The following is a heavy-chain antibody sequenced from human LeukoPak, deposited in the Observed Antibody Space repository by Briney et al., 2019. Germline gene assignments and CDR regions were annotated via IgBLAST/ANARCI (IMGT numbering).Heavy chain of an antibody. CDR3: ARDIGGSYTAIDY. D-gene: IGHD1-26*01. CDR2: ISSSSSII. J-gene: IGHJ4*02. V-gene: IGHV3-48*04. Sequence: GGSLRLSCTASGFTFSTYSMNWVRQAPGKGLEWVSFISSSSSIINYVDSVRGRFTISRDNAKNSLYLQMNSLRAEDTAVYYCARDIGGSYTAIDYWGQGTLVTVSS. CDR1: GFTFSTYS.